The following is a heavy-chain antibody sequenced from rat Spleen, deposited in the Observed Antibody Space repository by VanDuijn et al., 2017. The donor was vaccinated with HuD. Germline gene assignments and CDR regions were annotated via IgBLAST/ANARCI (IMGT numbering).Heavy chain of an antibody. CDR3: TRDHSYWGGYYPGGFAY. Sequence: QVQLMESGPGLVQPSETLSLTCTVSGFSLISYSVHWVRQPPGKGLEWMGVMWRGGSTAYNSLLKSRLSISRDTSKSQVFLKMNSLQAEDTAIYFCTRDHSYWGGYYPGGFAYWGQGTLVTVSS. CDR1: GFSLISYS. V-gene: IGHV2-45*01. CDR2: MWRGGST. D-gene: IGHD1-12*03. J-gene: IGHJ3*01.